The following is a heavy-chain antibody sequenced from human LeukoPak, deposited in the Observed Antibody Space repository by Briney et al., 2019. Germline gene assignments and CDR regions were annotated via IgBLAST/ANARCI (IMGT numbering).Heavy chain of an antibody. CDR3: ASSLPRYSSSWYLFNY. Sequence: GGSLRLSCAVSGFTFSSYGMHWVRQAPGKGLEWMAVISYDGTNKYYADSVKGRFTISRDNSKNTLYLQMNSLRAEDTAVYYCASSLPRYSSSWYLFNYWGQGTLVTVSS. V-gene: IGHV3-30*03. D-gene: IGHD6-13*01. CDR1: GFTFSSYG. CDR2: ISYDGTNK. J-gene: IGHJ4*02.